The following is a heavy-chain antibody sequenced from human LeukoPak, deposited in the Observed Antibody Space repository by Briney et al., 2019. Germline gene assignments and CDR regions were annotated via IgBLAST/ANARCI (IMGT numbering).Heavy chain of an antibody. CDR2: IKQDGSEK. V-gene: IGHV3-7*01. D-gene: IGHD6-19*01. CDR3: ARVPRAVAGNALSDAFDI. J-gene: IGHJ3*02. CDR1: GFTFSSYW. Sequence: GGSLRLSCAASGFTFSSYWMSWVRQAPGKGLEWVANIKQDGSEKYYVDSVKGRFTISRDNAKNSLYLQMNNLRAEDTAVYYCARVPRAVAGNALSDAFDIWGQGTMVTVSS.